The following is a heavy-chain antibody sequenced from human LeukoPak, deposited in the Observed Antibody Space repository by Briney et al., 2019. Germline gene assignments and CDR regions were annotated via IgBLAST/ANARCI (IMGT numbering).Heavy chain of an antibody. CDR2: IYYTGTT. J-gene: IGHJ5*02. V-gene: IGHV4-31*03. D-gene: IGHD3-22*01. Sequence: SETLSLTCTVSGVSMGSGGFYWSWIRQLPGKGQEWIGYIYYTGTTYYNPSLKSRVIISVDTSKNQFSLKVTSVTASDTAVYYCSTSDDSSGYLTSFDPWGQGTLVTVSS. CDR3: STSDDSSGYLTSFDP. CDR1: GVSMGSGGFY.